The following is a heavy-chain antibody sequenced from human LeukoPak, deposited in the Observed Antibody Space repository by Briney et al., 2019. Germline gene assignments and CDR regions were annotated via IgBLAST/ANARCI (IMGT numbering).Heavy chain of an antibody. D-gene: IGHD6-19*01. V-gene: IGHV3-66*04. CDR1: GFTVSRNY. J-gene: IGHJ4*02. CDR3: AKPFRGGRGSSGWYMIGGDFFDY. CDR2: IYSGGTT. Sequence: GGSLRLSCGASGFTVSRNYMSWVRQAPGKGLEWVSVIYSGGTTYYADSVKGRFTISRDNSKNTLYLQMNSLRAEDTAVYYCAKPFRGGRGSSGWYMIGGDFFDYWGQGTLVTVSS.